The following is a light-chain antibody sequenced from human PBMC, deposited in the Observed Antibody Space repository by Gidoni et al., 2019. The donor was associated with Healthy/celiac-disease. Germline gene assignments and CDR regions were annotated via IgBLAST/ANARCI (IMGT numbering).Light chain of an antibody. CDR3: QQYNNWPPWT. J-gene: IGKJ1*01. V-gene: IGKV3-15*01. Sequence: EIVMTQSPATLSVSPGERATLDCRASQSVSSKLAWYQQKPGQAPRLLLYGASTRATGIPARFSGSGSGTEFTLTISSLQSEDFAVYYCQQYNNWPPWTFGQGTKVEIK. CDR1: QSVSSK. CDR2: GAS.